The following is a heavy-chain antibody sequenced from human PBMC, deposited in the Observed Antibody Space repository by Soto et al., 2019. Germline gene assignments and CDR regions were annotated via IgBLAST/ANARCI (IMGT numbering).Heavy chain of an antibody. J-gene: IGHJ6*02. Sequence: ASVKVSCKASGFTFTSSAVQWVRQARGQRLEWVGWIVVGSGNTNYAQKFQERVTLTRDMSTSTAYMELSSLRSEDTAVYYCAGPGIAAAGVSRGQVRDHPRYYYYGMDVWGQGTTVTVSS. V-gene: IGHV1-58*01. D-gene: IGHD6-13*01. CDR1: GFTFTSSA. CDR3: AGPGIAAAGVSRGQVRDHPRYYYYGMDV. CDR2: IVVGSGNT.